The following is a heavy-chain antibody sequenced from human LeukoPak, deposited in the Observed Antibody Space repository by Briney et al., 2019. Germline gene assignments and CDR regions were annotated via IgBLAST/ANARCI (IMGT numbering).Heavy chain of an antibody. Sequence: GASVKVSCKASGYTFTSYAMNWVRQAPGQGLEWMGWINTNTGNPTYAQGFTGRFVFSSDTSVSTAYLQISSLKAEDTAVYYCARDFAPWDGKQLKEGYGMDVWGQGTTVTVSS. D-gene: IGHD6-13*01. V-gene: IGHV7-4-1*02. CDR1: GYTFTSYA. CDR2: INTNTGNP. J-gene: IGHJ6*02. CDR3: ARDFAPWDGKQLKEGYGMDV.